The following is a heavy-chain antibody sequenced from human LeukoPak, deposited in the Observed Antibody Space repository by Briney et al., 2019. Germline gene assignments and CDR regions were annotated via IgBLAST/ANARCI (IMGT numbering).Heavy chain of an antibody. D-gene: IGHD3-10*01. CDR2: IYPGDSDT. CDR1: GYSFSTYW. CDR3: ARHGNYYGSGSYYND. J-gene: IGHJ4*02. V-gene: IGHV5-51*01. Sequence: GESLKISCKGSGYSFSTYWIAWVRQMPGKGLEWMGIIYPGDSDTRYSPSFQGQVTISADKSISTAYLQWSSLKASDTAMYYCARHGNYYGSGSYYNDWGQGTLVTVSS.